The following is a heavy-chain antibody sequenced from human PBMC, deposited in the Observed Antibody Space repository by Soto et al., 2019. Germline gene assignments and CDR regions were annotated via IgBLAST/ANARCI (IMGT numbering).Heavy chain of an antibody. CDR2: ISSTTNYI. CDR3: ARESEDLTSNFDY. V-gene: IGHV3-21*01. J-gene: IGHJ4*02. Sequence: WWSLRLSCSASGFTCTRYSMNWFRQAPGKGLEWVSSISSTTNYIYYADSMKGRFTVSRDNAKNSVYLEMNSLSAEDTALYYCARESEDLTSNFDYWGQGTLVTVSS. CDR1: GFTCTRYS.